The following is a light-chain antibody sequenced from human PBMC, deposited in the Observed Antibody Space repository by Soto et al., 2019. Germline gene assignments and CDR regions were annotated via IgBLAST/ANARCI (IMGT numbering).Light chain of an antibody. Sequence: DIQLTQSPSTLSASVGDSVTMTCRASQNISTSLAWYQHKPGKAPTLLMFDVSNLESGVPSRFSGSRSGTEFTLTISSLHSDDFATYYCQQYDYSRTFGQGTKVDIK. CDR1: QNISTS. CDR3: QQYDYSRT. V-gene: IGKV1-5*01. J-gene: IGKJ1*01. CDR2: DVS.